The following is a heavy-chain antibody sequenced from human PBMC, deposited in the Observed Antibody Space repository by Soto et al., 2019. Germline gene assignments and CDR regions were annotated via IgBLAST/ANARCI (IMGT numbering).Heavy chain of an antibody. CDR3: ADSPDYYDGSGPGDC. V-gene: IGHV3-30*03. CDR2: ISYDGSIK. J-gene: IGHJ4*02. CDR1: GLTFRNYG. D-gene: IGHD3-22*01. Sequence: QAQLVESGGGVVQPGRSLRLSCAASGLTFRNYGMHWVRQAPGKGLEWVAVISYDGSIKLYADSVKGRFTISRDNSKNTLYLQMNSLRAEDTAVYYCADSPDYYDGSGPGDCWGQGTLVTVSS.